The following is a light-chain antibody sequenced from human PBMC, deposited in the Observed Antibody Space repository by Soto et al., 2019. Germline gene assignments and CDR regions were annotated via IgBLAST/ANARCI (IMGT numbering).Light chain of an antibody. CDR1: QSVLYSSNNKNY. CDR3: QQYGYSPFT. V-gene: IGKV4-1*01. J-gene: IGKJ3*01. CDR2: GAS. Sequence: DIVMTQSPDSLAVSLGERATINCKSSQSVLYSSNNKNYLAWYQQKPGQPPKLLIYGASNRATGVPDRFSGSGSGTDFTLTISRLEPEDFAVYYCQQYGYSPFTFGPGTKVDIK.